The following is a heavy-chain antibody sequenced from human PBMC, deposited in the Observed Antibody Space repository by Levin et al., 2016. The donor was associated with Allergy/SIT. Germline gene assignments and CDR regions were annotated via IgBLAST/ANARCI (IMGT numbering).Heavy chain of an antibody. V-gene: IGHV3-23*01. D-gene: IGHD2/OR15-2a*01. CDR3: AKDRIAFDI. CDR2: ISGSGGST. Sequence: VRQAPGKGLEWVSAISGSGGSTYYADSVKGRFTISRDNSKNTLYLQMNSLRAEDTAVYYCAKDRIAFDIWGQGTMVTVSS. J-gene: IGHJ3*02.